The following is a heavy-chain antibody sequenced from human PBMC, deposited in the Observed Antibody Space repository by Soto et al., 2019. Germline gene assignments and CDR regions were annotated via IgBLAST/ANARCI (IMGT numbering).Heavy chain of an antibody. J-gene: IGHJ4*02. V-gene: IGHV3-74*01. CDR3: ARDIVVVPAAYNTPHHDWGIDY. D-gene: IGHD2-2*01. Sequence: EVQLVESGGGLVQPGGSLRLSCAASGFTFSSYWMHWVRQAPGKGLVWVSRINSDGSSTSYADSVKGRFTISGDNAKNTLYLQMNSLRAEDTAVYYCARDIVVVPAAYNTPHHDWGIDYWGQGTLVTVSS. CDR2: INSDGSST. CDR1: GFTFSSYW.